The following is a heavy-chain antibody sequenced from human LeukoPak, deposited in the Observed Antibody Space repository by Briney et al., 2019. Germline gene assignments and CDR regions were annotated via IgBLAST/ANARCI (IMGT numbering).Heavy chain of an antibody. V-gene: IGHV1-69*05. CDR2: IIPIFGTA. CDR1: GGTFSSYA. CDR3: ARDMAARRPTYYYMDV. Sequence: ASVKVSCKASGGTFSSYAISWVRQAPGQGLEWMGGIIPIFGTANYAQKFQGRVTITTDESTSTAYMELSSLRSEDTAVYYCARDMAARRPTYYYMDVWGKGTTVTVSS. J-gene: IGHJ6*03. D-gene: IGHD6-6*01.